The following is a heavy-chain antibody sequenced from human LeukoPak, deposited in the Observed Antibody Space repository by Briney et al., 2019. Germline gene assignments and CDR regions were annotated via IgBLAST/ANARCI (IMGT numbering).Heavy chain of an antibody. CDR2: IIPIFGTA. V-gene: IGHV1-69*01. J-gene: IGHJ4*02. Sequence: SVRVSCKASGGTFSSYAISWVRQAPGQGLEWMGGIIPIFGTANYAQKFQGRVTITADESTSTAYMELSSLRSENTAVYYCARPSPHYYDRSGYFDYWGQGTLVTVSS. D-gene: IGHD3-22*01. CDR1: GGTFSSYA. CDR3: ARPSPHYYDRSGYFDY.